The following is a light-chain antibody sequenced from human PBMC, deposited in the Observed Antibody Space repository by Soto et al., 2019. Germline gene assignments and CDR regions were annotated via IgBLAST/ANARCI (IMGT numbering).Light chain of an antibody. CDR1: NIGRKS. V-gene: IGLV3-21*02. CDR3: HVWDSSSGHYI. Sequence: SYELTQPPSVSVAPGQTARISCGGNNIGRKSVHWYQQKPGRAPVVVVYDDSDRPSGIPERFSGVNSGDTATLTISRVEAGDEADYYCHVWDSSSGHYIFGTGTKVTVL. CDR2: DDS. J-gene: IGLJ1*01.